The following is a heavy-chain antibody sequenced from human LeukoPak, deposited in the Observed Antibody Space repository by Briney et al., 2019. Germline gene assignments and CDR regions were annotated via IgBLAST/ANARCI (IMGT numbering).Heavy chain of an antibody. V-gene: IGHV3-30-3*01. CDR2: ISYDGSNK. D-gene: IGHD3-3*01. CDR1: GFTFSSYA. CDR3: ARERTRSITIFGVVRYYYGMDV. J-gene: IGHJ6*02. Sequence: SGGSLRLSCAASGFTFSSYAMHWVRQAPGKGLEWVAVISYDGSNKYYADSVKGRFTISRDNSKNTLYLQMNSLRAEDTAVYYCARERTRSITIFGVVRYYYGMDVWGQGTTVTVSS.